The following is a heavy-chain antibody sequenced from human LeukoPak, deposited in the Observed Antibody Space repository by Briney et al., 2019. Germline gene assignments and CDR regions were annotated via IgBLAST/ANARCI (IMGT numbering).Heavy chain of an antibody. D-gene: IGHD2-15*01. V-gene: IGHV3-74*01. CDR2: INSDGSST. J-gene: IGHJ3*02. CDR1: GFTFSSYW. CDR3: ARADPVLTAFDI. Sequence: GGSLRLSCAASGFTFSSYWMHWVRQAPGKGLVLVSRINSDGSSTTYADSVKGRFTISRDNAKNTLYLQMNRLRAEDTAVYYCARADPVLTAFDIWGQGTMVTVSS.